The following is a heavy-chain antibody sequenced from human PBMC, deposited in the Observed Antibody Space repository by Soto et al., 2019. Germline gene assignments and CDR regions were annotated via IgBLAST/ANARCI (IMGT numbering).Heavy chain of an antibody. V-gene: IGHV5-51*01. Sequence: PGESLKISCKGSGYSFTSYWIGWVRQMPGKGLEWMGIIYPGDSDTRYSPSFQGQVTISADKSISTAYLQWSSLKASDTAMYYCARHKIPGYCSSTSCYVGLGYYQYYGMDVWGQGTTVTVSS. CDR3: ARHKIPGYCSSTSCYVGLGYYQYYGMDV. CDR1: GYSFTSYW. D-gene: IGHD2-2*01. CDR2: IYPGDSDT. J-gene: IGHJ6*02.